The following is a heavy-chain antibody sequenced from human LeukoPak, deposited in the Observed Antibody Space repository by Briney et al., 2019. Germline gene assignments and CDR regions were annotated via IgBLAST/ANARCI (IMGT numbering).Heavy chain of an antibody. J-gene: IGHJ4*02. CDR3: ARFSPRAMGNYLDF. D-gene: IGHD7-27*01. CDR2: IYPRGST. V-gene: IGHV4-30-2*01. Sequence: RSSQTLSLTCAVSGGSISSGSYSWSWIRQPPGKGLEWIEYIYPRGSTYYNPSLKSRVILSLDKSANQFSLNLSSVTAADTAVYYCARFSPRAMGNYLDFWGQGTLVTVSS. CDR1: GGSISSGSYS.